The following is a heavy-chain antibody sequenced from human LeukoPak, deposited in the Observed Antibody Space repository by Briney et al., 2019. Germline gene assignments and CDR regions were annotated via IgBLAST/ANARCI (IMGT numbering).Heavy chain of an antibody. J-gene: IGHJ4*02. CDR1: GYTLTELS. Sequence: ASVKVSCKVSGYTLTELSMHWVRQAPGQGLEWMGRIIPILDITNYAQKFKGRVTITADRSTSTAYMELSSLRSDDTAVYYCARIDGTVTYYFDYWGQGTLVTASS. V-gene: IGHV1-69*02. D-gene: IGHD1-1*01. CDR2: IIPILDIT. CDR3: ARIDGTVTYYFDY.